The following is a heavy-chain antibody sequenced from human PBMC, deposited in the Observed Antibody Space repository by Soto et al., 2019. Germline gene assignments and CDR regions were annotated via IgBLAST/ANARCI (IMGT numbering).Heavy chain of an antibody. J-gene: IGHJ5*02. CDR2: IYYSGST. D-gene: IGHD3-10*01. CDR3: ARGARLITMVRGVMDA. V-gene: IGHV4-39*01. CDR1: GGSISSSSYY. Sequence: QLQLQESGPGLVKPSETLSLTCTVSGGSISSSSYYWGWIRQPPGKGLEWIGSIYYSGSTYYNPSLKSRVTISVDTSKNQFSLKLSSVTAADTAVYYCARGARLITMVRGVMDAWGQGTLVTVSS.